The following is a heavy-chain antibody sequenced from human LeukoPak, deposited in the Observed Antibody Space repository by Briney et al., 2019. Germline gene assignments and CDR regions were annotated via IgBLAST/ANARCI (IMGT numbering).Heavy chain of an antibody. CDR2: IYYSGST. CDR3: AREYYDSSGIDAFDI. D-gene: IGHD3-22*01. Sequence: SETLSLTCTVSGGSISSYYWSWIRQPPGKGLEWIGYIYYSGSTNYNPSLKSRVTISVDTSKNQFSLKLSSVTAADTAVYYCAREYYDSSGIDAFDIWGQGTMVTVSS. CDR1: GGSISSYY. J-gene: IGHJ3*02. V-gene: IGHV4-59*01.